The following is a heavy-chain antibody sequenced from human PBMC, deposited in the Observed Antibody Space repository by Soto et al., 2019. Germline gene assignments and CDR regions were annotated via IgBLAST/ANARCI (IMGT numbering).Heavy chain of an antibody. V-gene: IGHV3-23*01. CDR2: ISGSGDRA. Sequence: EVQLLESGGGLIQPGGSLRLSCEASGFTFSNYCMTWVRQAPGKGLEWVSTISGSGDRAFYADPVKGRFTISRDNSKNTLYLQTISLSAEDTAIYYCAKERIASTLADSFDYWDQGILVTVSS. CDR1: GFTFSNYC. D-gene: IGHD2-21*01. CDR3: AKERIASTLADSFDY. J-gene: IGHJ4*02.